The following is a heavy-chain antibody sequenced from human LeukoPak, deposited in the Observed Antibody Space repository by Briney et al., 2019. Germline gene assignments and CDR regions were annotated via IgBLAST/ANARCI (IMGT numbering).Heavy chain of an antibody. CDR1: GFTFFTHP. Sequence: GSLRLSCAASGFTFFTHPMNWVRQAPGKGLEWVSYISISGSTMYYADSVKGRFTISRDNAKNSLYLQMDSLRADDTAVYYCVRDRFDYALDYWGQGALVTVSS. V-gene: IGHV3-48*04. D-gene: IGHD4-17*01. CDR3: VRDRFDYALDY. J-gene: IGHJ4*02. CDR2: ISISGSTM.